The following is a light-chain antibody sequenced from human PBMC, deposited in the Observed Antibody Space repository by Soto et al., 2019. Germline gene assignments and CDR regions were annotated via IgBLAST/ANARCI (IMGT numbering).Light chain of an antibody. CDR3: QQYNSWTTIT. CDR1: QSIANK. Sequence: EIVMTQSPATLSVSPGERATLACSASQSIANKLGWYQHRPGQAPRLLIYGASTMASGIPARFSGSGSGTEFTLTIRSLQSEAFGVYYCQQYNSWTTITFGQGTRLAIK. V-gene: IGKV3-15*01. CDR2: GAS. J-gene: IGKJ5*01.